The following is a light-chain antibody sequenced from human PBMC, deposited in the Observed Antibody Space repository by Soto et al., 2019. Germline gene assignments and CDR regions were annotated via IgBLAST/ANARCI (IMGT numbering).Light chain of an antibody. V-gene: IGKV3-11*01. CDR2: DAS. J-gene: IGKJ4*01. Sequence: EIVLTQSPATLSLSPGERATLSCRASQSVSSYLAWYQQKPGQAPRLLIYDASNRATGIPARFSGSGSGTDFTRTISSLEPEDFADYYCQQRSNWPPGLTFGGGTKVEIK. CDR1: QSVSSY. CDR3: QQRSNWPPGLT.